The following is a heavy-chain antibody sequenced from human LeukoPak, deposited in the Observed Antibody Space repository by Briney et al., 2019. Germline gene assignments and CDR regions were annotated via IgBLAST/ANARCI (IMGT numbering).Heavy chain of an antibody. J-gene: IGHJ4*02. CDR2: IKEDGSEI. V-gene: IGHV3-7*01. Sequence: GGSLRLSCEASGFTFSAYWMSWVRQAPGKGLEWVANIKEDGSEIYYVDSVKGRFTISRDNAKNSLYLQMNSLRAEDTAVYYCARDRNGYPHDLWGQGTLVTVSS. CDR3: ARDRNGYPHDL. CDR1: GFTFSAYW. D-gene: IGHD5-18*01.